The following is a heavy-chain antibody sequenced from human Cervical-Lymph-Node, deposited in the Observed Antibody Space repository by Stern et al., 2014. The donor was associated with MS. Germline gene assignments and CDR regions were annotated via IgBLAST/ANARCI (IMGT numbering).Heavy chain of an antibody. CDR3: ARDGNDCSSGTCYFGTCHY. Sequence: VQLVQSGGGVVQPGRSLRLSCAASGFTFNTYAMHWVRQAPGKGLEWVALISYDGNNNFYADSVKGRFTISRDNSKNTLYLQMNSLRAEDTAVYHCARDGNDCSSGTCYFGTCHYWGQGTLVTVSS. D-gene: IGHD2-15*01. CDR2: ISYDGNNN. CDR1: GFTFNTYA. V-gene: IGHV3-30-3*01. J-gene: IGHJ4*02.